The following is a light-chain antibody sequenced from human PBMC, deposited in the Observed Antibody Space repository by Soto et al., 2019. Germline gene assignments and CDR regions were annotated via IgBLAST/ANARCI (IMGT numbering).Light chain of an antibody. V-gene: IGKV1-5*01. CDR3: QQYNSYSPYT. Sequence: DIQMTQSPSTLSASVGDRVTITCRASQSISSWLAWYPQKPWKAPKLLIYDASSLESGVPSRFSGSGSGTEFTLTISSLQPDDFATYYCQQYNSYSPYTFGHGTKLEIK. J-gene: IGKJ2*01. CDR1: QSISSW. CDR2: DAS.